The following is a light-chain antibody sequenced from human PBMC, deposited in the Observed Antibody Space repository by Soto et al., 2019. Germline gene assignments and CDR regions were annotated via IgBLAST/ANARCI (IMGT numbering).Light chain of an antibody. CDR2: AAS. CDR3: QQYGSSAT. J-gene: IGKJ4*01. V-gene: IGKV3-20*01. Sequence: EIVLTQSPGTLSLSPGERATLSCRASQSVTSSYLAWYQQKPGQAPRLVIYAASSRATGIPDRFSGSGSGTDFTLTISRLEPEDFAVYYCQQYGSSATFGGGTKVEIK. CDR1: QSVTSSY.